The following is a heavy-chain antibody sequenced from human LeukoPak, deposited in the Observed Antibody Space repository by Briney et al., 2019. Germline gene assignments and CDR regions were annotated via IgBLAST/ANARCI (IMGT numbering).Heavy chain of an antibody. J-gene: IGHJ4*02. Sequence: PSQTLSLTCTVSGGSISSGSYYWSWIRQPPGKGLEWIGYIYYSGSTNYNPSLKSRVTISVDTSKNQFSLKLGSVTAADTAVYYCASDYGDYFDYWGQGTLVTVSS. CDR1: GGSISSGSYY. CDR3: ASDYGDYFDY. CDR2: IYYSGST. V-gene: IGHV4-61*01. D-gene: IGHD4-17*01.